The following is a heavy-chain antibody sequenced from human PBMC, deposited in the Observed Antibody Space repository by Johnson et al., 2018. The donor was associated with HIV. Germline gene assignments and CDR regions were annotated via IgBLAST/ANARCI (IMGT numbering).Heavy chain of an antibody. CDR3: ARYYFGAGSYYNPDAFDI. V-gene: IGHV3-NL1*01. J-gene: IGHJ3*02. CDR2: IYSGGTT. D-gene: IGHD3-10*01. CDR1: GFTFSTYG. Sequence: QVQLVESGGGVVQPGGSLRLSCAASGFTFSTYGMHWVRQAPGKGLEWVSVIYSGGTTSYADSVKGRFTISRDNSKNTLFLQMNTLRAEDTAVYYCARYYFGAGSYYNPDAFDIWGQGTMVIVSS.